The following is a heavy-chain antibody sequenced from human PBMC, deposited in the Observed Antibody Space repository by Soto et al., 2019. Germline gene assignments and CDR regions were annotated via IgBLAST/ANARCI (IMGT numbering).Heavy chain of an antibody. V-gene: IGHV3-30*03. CDR2: ISYDGSNK. D-gene: IGHD3-10*01. CDR3: ARGTMVRGGFDY. CDR1: GFTFSSYG. Sequence: QVQLVESGGGVVQPGRSLRLSCAASGFTFSSYGMHWVRQAPGKGLEWVAVISYDGSNKYYADSVKGRFTIFRDNSKNTLYLQMNSLRAEDTAVYYCARGTMVRGGFDYWGQGTLVTVSS. J-gene: IGHJ4*02.